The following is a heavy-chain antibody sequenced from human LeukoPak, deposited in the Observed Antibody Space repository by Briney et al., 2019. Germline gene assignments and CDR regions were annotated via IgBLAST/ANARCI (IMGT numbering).Heavy chain of an antibody. CDR2: IYYSGST. CDR1: GGSISSSSYY. CDR3: ASHDVGVGYALDY. V-gene: IGHV4-39*01. J-gene: IGHJ4*02. D-gene: IGHD3-16*01. Sequence: PSETLSLTCTVSGGSISSSSYYWGWIRQPPGKGLEWIGSIYYSGSTYYNPSLRSRVTISVDTSKNQFSLKLSSVTAADTAVYYCASHDVGVGYALDYWGQGTLVTVSS.